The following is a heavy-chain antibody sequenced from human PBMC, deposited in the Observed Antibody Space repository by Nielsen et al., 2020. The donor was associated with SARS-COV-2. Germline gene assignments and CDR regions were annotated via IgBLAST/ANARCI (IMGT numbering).Heavy chain of an antibody. V-gene: IGHV3-23*01. CDR2: ISGRSDNT. D-gene: IGHD2-15*01. Sequence: GESLKISCAGSGFNFFAYAMNWVRQAPGKGLEWVSVISGRSDNTNYADSVKGRFTISRDNAKNSLYLQMNSLRAEDTAVYYCASGGGSHFDYWGQGTLVTVSS. CDR1: GFNFFAYA. CDR3: ASGGGSHFDY. J-gene: IGHJ4*02.